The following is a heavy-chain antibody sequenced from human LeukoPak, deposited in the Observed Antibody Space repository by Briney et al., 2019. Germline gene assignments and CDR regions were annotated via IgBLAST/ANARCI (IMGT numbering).Heavy chain of an antibody. CDR1: GFTFDDYA. D-gene: IGHD6-13*01. Sequence: GGSLRLSCAASGFTFDDYAMHWVRQAPGKGLEWVSGISWNSGSIGYADSVKGRFTISRDNAKNSLYLQMNSLRAEDTALYYCAKDMQDSSSWYLKGAFDIWGQGTMVTVSS. J-gene: IGHJ3*02. CDR3: AKDMQDSSSWYLKGAFDI. CDR2: ISWNSGSI. V-gene: IGHV3-9*01.